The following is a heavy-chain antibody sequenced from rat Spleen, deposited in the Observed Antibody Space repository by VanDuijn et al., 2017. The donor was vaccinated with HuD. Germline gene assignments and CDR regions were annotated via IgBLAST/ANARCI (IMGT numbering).Heavy chain of an antibody. Sequence: EVQLVESGGGLVQPGRSLKLSCTASGLSFSNYDMAWVRQAPTKGLEWVSSISTDGGSTYYPDSVKGRVTISRDNAENTVYLQMDSLRSEDSATYYCATDGYYDGTYYSVYVMDAWAQGASVTVSS. J-gene: IGHJ4*01. D-gene: IGHD1-12*02. CDR3: ATDGYYDGTYYSVYVMDA. V-gene: IGHV5-27*01. CDR1: GLSFSNYD. CDR2: ISTDGGST.